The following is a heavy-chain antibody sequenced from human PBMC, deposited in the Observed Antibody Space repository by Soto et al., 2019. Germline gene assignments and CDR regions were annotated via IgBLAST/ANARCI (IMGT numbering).Heavy chain of an antibody. D-gene: IGHD2-15*01. CDR3: AGRYCSGGSCYNYYGMDV. Sequence: SVKVSCKASGLTFSSSAVQWVRQARGQRLEWIGWIVVGSGNTNYAQKFQERVTITRDMSTSTAYMELSSLRSEDTAVYYCAGRYCSGGSCYNYYGMDVWRQGTTVTVSS. J-gene: IGHJ6*02. V-gene: IGHV1-58*01. CDR2: IVVGSGNT. CDR1: GLTFSSSA.